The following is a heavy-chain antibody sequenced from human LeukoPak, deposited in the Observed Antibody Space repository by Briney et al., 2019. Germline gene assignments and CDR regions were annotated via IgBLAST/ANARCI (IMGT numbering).Heavy chain of an antibody. D-gene: IGHD6-6*01. CDR2: IYPDDSDT. CDR1: GYSFTSYW. Sequence: GESLKISWKGSGYSFTSYWIGWVRQMPGKGLEWMGIIYPDDSDTRYSPSFQGQVIISADKSSSPAYLKWRSLKASDNAMSYCARERSSQGYFDFWGQGTLVTVSS. CDR3: ARERSSQGYFDF. V-gene: IGHV5-51*01. J-gene: IGHJ4*02.